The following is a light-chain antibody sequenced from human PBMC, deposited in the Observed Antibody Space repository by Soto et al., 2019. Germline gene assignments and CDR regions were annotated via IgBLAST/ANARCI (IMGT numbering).Light chain of an antibody. CDR1: QTISTF. Sequence: AIQMTQSPSSLSASTGDTVTITCRASQTISTFLAWYQQKPGKAPKLMIYGASTLQGGVPSRFNGSGSGTDFTLTIAGLQSEDFAFYHCQQYYNYPWTFGQGTKVDIK. J-gene: IGKJ1*01. CDR2: GAS. CDR3: QQYYNYPWT. V-gene: IGKV1-8*01.